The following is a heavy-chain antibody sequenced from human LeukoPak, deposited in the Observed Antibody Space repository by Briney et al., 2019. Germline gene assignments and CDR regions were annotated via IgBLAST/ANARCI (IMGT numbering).Heavy chain of an antibody. CDR2: ISGSGGST. CDR1: GFTFSSYA. CDR3: AMYDSSGYYYGGFYY. D-gene: IGHD3-22*01. J-gene: IGHJ4*02. Sequence: GGSLRLSCAASGFTFSSYAMSWVRQAPGKGLEWVSAISGSGGSTYYADSVKGRFTISRDNSKNTLYLQMNSLRAEDTAVYYCAMYDSSGYYYGGFYYWGQGTLVTVSS. V-gene: IGHV3-23*01.